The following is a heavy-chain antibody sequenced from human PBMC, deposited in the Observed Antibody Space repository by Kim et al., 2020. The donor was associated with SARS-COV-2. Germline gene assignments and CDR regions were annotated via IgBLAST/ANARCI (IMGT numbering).Heavy chain of an antibody. D-gene: IGHD3-10*01. CDR3: AQGRTYSSDIREFDY. CDR2: ISSDVSKK. V-gene: IGHV3-30*18. J-gene: IGHJ4*02. Sequence: GGSLRLSCVASGFTFSSYGMHWVRQAPGKGLEWVTVISSDVSKKFYADSVKGRFTISRDNSKNTLYLQMNSLRAEDTAVYYCAQGRTYSSDIREFDYWGQGTQVTVSS. CDR1: GFTFSSYG.